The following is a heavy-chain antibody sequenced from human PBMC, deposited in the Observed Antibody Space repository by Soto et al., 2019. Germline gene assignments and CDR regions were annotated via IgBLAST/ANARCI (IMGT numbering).Heavy chain of an antibody. V-gene: IGHV1-8*01. Sequence: GASVKVSCKASGYTFTSYDINWVRQATGQGLEWMGWMNPNSGNTGYAQKFQGRVTMTRNTSISTAYMELSSLRSEDTAVYYCARGPLLRISEWLAYRTLDYWGQGTLVTVSS. CDR3: ARGPLLRISEWLAYRTLDY. D-gene: IGHD3-3*01. J-gene: IGHJ4*02. CDR2: MNPNSGNT. CDR1: GYTFTSYD.